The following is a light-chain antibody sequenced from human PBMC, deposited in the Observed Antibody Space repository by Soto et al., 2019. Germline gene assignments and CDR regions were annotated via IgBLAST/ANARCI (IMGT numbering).Light chain of an antibody. Sequence: EIVLTQAPATLSLSPGERATLSCRASQSVNSHLAWYQQKPGQAPRLLIYDASNRATGIPARFSGSGSGTGFTLAISSLEPEDFAVYYCQHRSNWPPTFGQGTKVEIK. J-gene: IGKJ1*01. CDR2: DAS. CDR3: QHRSNWPPT. V-gene: IGKV3-11*01. CDR1: QSVNSH.